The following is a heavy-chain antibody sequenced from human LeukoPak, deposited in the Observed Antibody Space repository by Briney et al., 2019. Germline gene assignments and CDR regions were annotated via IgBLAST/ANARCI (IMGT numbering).Heavy chain of an antibody. J-gene: IGHJ4*02. D-gene: IGHD3-16*01. CDR2: IYTSGST. CDR3: ARDYDYGSSFGY. Sequence: SETLSLTCTVSGGSISSSSYYWSWIRQPAGKGLEWIGRIYTSGSTNYNPSLKSRVTMSVDTSKNQFSMKLTSVTAADTAVYYCARDYDYGSSFGYWGQGTLVTVSS. CDR1: GGSISSSSYY. V-gene: IGHV4-61*02.